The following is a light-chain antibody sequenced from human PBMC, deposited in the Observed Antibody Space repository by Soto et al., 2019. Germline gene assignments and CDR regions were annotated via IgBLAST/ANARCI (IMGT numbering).Light chain of an antibody. CDR1: TSDVGRYDY. V-gene: IGLV2-14*01. Sequence: QSAMTQPASVSGSPGQSITISCTGTTSDVGRYDYVSWYQQHPGKAPKLVIFEVTRRPSESSNRFSGSKSGNTASLTISGLQAEDEADYYCSSYRNGGTLIFGGGTKLTVL. CDR3: SSYRNGGTLI. CDR2: EVT. J-gene: IGLJ2*01.